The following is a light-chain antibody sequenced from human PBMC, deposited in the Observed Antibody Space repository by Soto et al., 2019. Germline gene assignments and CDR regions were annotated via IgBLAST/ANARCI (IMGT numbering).Light chain of an antibody. Sequence: QSLLTQPPSASGTPGQTVIISCSGSSSNIGSNTVNWYQQLPGTAPKLLIFSNSQRPSGVPDRFSGSRSGTSASLPITGVQSEDEAHYYCAAWDDGLNALVFGGGTKVTVL. V-gene: IGLV1-44*01. CDR2: SNS. CDR3: AAWDDGLNALV. CDR1: SSNIGSNT. J-gene: IGLJ2*01.